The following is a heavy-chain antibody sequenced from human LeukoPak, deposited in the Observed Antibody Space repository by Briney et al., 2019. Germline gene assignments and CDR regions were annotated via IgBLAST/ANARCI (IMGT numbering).Heavy chain of an antibody. CDR1: GYTFTSYG. CDR2: ISAYNGNT. J-gene: IGHJ5*02. Sequence: ASVKVSSKASGYTFTSYGISWVRQAPGQGLEWMGWISAYNGNTDYAQKLQGRVTMTTDTSTSTAYMELRSLRSDDTAVYYCARVYCSGGSCYLVGWFDPWGQGTLVTVSS. CDR3: ARVYCSGGSCYLVGWFDP. V-gene: IGHV1-18*01. D-gene: IGHD2-15*01.